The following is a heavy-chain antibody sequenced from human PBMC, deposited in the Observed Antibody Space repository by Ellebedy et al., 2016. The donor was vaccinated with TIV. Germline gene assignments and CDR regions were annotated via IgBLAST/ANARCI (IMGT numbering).Heavy chain of an antibody. Sequence: SETLSLXYTVSGGSISSYYWSWIRQPAGKGLEWIGRIYTSGSTNYNPSLKSRVTMSVDTSKNQFSLKLSSVTAADTAVYYCARGVVVPGTYYFDYWGQGTLVTVSS. CDR2: IYTSGST. J-gene: IGHJ4*02. V-gene: IGHV4-4*07. CDR3: ARGVVVPGTYYFDY. CDR1: GGSISSYY. D-gene: IGHD2-2*01.